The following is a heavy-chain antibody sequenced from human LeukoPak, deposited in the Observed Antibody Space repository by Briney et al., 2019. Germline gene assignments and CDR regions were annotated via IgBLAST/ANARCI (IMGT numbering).Heavy chain of an antibody. V-gene: IGHV1-2*02. D-gene: IGHD1-26*01. CDR1: GYTFTGYY. Sequence: GASVKVSCKASGYTFTGYYMHWVRQAPGQGLEWMGWINPNSGGTNYAQKFQGRVTMTRDTSISTAYMELSRLRSDDTAVYYCAGGLNSGSYGPVKNWFDPWGQGTLVTVSS. J-gene: IGHJ5*02. CDR3: AGGLNSGSYGPVKNWFDP. CDR2: INPNSGGT.